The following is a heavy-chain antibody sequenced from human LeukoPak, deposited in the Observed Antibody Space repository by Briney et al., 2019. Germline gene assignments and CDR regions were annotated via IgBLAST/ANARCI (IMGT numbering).Heavy chain of an antibody. CDR1: GGSISSSPYY. CDR3: ARRFDSTLSQYYYMDV. V-gene: IGHV4-39*01. Sequence: PSETLSLTCTVSGGSISSSPYYWGWIRQPPGKGLEWIGNIYYSGSTYYNASLKTRVTISVDTSKNQFSLKLTSVTAADTAVYYCARRFDSTLSQYYYMDVWGKGTTVTVSS. D-gene: IGHD3-22*01. J-gene: IGHJ6*03. CDR2: IYYSGST.